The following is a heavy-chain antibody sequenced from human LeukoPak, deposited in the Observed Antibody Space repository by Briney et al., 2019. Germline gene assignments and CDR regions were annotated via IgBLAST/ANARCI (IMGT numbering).Heavy chain of an antibody. V-gene: IGHV3-53*01. J-gene: IGHJ6*02. CDR3: ARARGYSCYESKVFYYGMDV. CDR1: GFTVSSNY. Sequence: PGGSLRLSCAASGFTVSSNYMSWVRQAPGKGLEWVSVIYSGGSTYYADSVKGRFTISRDNSKNTLYVQMNSLRAEDTAVYYCARARGYSCYESKVFYYGMDVWGQGTTGTVSS. CDR2: IYSGGST. D-gene: IGHD5-12*01.